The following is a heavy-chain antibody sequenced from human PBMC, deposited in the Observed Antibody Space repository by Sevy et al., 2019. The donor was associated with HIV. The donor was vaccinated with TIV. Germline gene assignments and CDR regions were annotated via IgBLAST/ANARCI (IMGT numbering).Heavy chain of an antibody. V-gene: IGHV3-74*01. CDR1: GFTFRSDW. CDR2: INRDGSST. Sequence: GGSLRLSCAASGFTFRSDWMHWVRQAPGKGLVGVSRINRDGSSTAYADSVKDRFTISRDNAKNTLYLQMNSLRAEDTSVYYCLSEGGDWFDPWGQGTLVTVSS. CDR3: LSEGGDWFDP. D-gene: IGHD3-16*01. J-gene: IGHJ5*02.